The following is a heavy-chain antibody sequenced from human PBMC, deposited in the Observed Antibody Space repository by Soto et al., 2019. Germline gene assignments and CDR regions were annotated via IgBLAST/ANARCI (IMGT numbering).Heavy chain of an antibody. D-gene: IGHD6-6*01. V-gene: IGHV4-4*02. Sequence: QVQLQESGPGLVKPSGTLSLTCAVSGGSISSSNWWSWVRQPPGKGLEWIGEIYHSGSTNYNPSLKSRVTISVDKSKNQFSLKLRSVTAADTAEYYGARWRGGGAIAARSYFDYWGQGTLVTVSS. J-gene: IGHJ4*02. CDR1: GGSISSSNW. CDR2: IYHSGST. CDR3: ARWRGGGAIAARSYFDY.